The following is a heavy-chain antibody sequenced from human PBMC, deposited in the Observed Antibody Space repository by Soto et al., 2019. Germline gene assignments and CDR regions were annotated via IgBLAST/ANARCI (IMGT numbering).Heavy chain of an antibody. CDR1: GFTFDDYA. CDR3: AKDIGSGSYWGSYYYYGMDV. J-gene: IGHJ6*02. D-gene: IGHD1-26*01. CDR2: ISWSSGSI. Sequence: PGGSLRLSCAASGFTFDDYAMHWVRQAPGKGLEWVSGISWSSGSIGYADSVKGRFTISRDNAKNSLYLQMNSLRAEDTALYYCAKDIGSGSYWGSYYYYGMDVWGQGTTVTVSS. V-gene: IGHV3-9*01.